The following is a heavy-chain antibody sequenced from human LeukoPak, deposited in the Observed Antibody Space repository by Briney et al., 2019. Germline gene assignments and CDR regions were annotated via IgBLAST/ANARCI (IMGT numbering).Heavy chain of an antibody. CDR2: ITSSSSYI. Sequence: GRSLRLSCAASEFTFSSNAMHWVRQAPGKGLEWVSSITSSSSYIYYADSVKGRFTISRDNAKNSLYLQMNSLRAEDTAVYYCARGRGYSGYGYYYMDVWGKGTTVTVSS. CDR1: EFTFSSNA. D-gene: IGHD5-12*01. J-gene: IGHJ6*03. V-gene: IGHV3-21*01. CDR3: ARGRGYSGYGYYYMDV.